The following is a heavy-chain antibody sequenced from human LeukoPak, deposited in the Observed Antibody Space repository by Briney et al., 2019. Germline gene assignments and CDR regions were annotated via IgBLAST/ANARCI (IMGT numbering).Heavy chain of an antibody. CDR1: GGSLSGYY. J-gene: IGHJ4*02. Sequence: SETLSLTCAVSGGSLSGYYWSWIRQPPGKGLEWIGEINHSGSTNYNPSLKSRVTISVDTSKNQFSLKLSSVTAADTAVYYCARGLGYYDSSGPNFDYWGQGTLVTVSS. CDR3: ARGLGYYDSSGPNFDY. D-gene: IGHD3-22*01. CDR2: INHSGST. V-gene: IGHV4-34*01.